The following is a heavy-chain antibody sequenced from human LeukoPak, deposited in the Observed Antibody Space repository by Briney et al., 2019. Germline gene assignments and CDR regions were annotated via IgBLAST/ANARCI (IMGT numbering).Heavy chain of an antibody. CDR1: GFTFSGYW. J-gene: IGHJ3*02. CDR3: VRDGYSYGFMLAFDI. Sequence: GGSLRLSCAASGFTFSGYWMHWVRQAPGKGLVWVSRINSDGSSTSYADSVKGRFTISRDSAKNALYLQMNSLRAEDTAVYYCVRDGYSYGFMLAFDIWGLGTRVTVSS. D-gene: IGHD5-18*01. CDR2: INSDGSST. V-gene: IGHV3-74*01.